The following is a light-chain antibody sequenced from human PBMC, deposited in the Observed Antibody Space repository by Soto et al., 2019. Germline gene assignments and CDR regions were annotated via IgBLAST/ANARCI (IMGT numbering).Light chain of an antibody. CDR1: SSNIGAGYD. V-gene: IGLV1-40*01. CDR2: GNS. J-gene: IGLJ2*01. CDR3: QSYDSILCVV. Sequence: QPVLTQPPSVSGAPGQRGTISCTGSSSNIGAGYDVHWYQQLPGTAPKLLISGNSNRPSGVPDRFSGSKSGTSASLAITGRQAVDEADYYCQSYDSILCVVFGGGTKLPVL.